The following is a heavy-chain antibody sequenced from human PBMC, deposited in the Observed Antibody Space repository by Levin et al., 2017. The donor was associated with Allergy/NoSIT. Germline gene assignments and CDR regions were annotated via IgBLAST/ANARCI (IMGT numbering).Heavy chain of an antibody. CDR1: GGSFSGYY. J-gene: IGHJ4*02. CDR3: ARGRGYSGYDSNYYFDY. D-gene: IGHD5-12*01. V-gene: IGHV4-34*01. CDR2: INHSGST. Sequence: SETLSLTCAVYGGSFSGYYWSWIRQPPGKGLEWIGEINHSGSTNYNPSLKSRVTISVDTSKNQFSLKLSSVTAADTAVYYCARGRGYSGYDSNYYFDYWGQGTLVTVSS.